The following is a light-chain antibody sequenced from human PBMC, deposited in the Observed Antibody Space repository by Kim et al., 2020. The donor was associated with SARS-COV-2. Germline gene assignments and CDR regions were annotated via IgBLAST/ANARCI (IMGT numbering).Light chain of an antibody. J-gene: IGLJ2*01. CDR1: TGGVTTAYY. Sequence: PGGTVTLTCASSTGGVTTAYYPNWFQQKRGQAPRALIYSTSNRQSWTPARFSGSLLGGKAALTLLGAQPEDEAEYYCLFFYGGAVVFGGGTQLTVL. CDR2: STS. CDR3: LFFYGGAVV. V-gene: IGLV7-43*01.